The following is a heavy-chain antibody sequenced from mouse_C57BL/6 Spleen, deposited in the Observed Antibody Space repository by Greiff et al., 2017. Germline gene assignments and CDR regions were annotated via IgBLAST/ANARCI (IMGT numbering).Heavy chain of an antibody. CDR2: ISYDGSN. CDR1: GYSITSGYY. CDR3: ARDDSLAWFAY. D-gene: IGHD2-4*01. Sequence: DVKLQESGPGLVKPSQSLSLTCSVTGYSITSGYYWNWIRQFPGNKLEWMGYISYDGSNNYNPSLKNRISITRDTSKNQFFLKLNSVTTEDTATYYCARDDSLAWFAYWGQGTLVTVSA. V-gene: IGHV3-6*01. J-gene: IGHJ3*01.